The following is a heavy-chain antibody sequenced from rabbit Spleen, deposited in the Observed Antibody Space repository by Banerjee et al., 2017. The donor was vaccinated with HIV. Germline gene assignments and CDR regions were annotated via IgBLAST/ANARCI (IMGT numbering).Heavy chain of an antibody. Sequence: QLTETGGGLVQPGGSLTLSCKASGIDFTSYYITWVRQAPGKGLEWIGIIYPARGSTDYASWVNGRFTISSDSAQSTVDLKMTSLTASDTATYFCVRGYDDYGDYTRLDLWGPGTLVTVS. J-gene: IGHJ3*01. CDR2: IYPARGST. CDR1: GIDFTSYY. D-gene: IGHD2-1*01. CDR3: VRGYDDYGDYTRLDL. V-gene: IGHV1S7*01.